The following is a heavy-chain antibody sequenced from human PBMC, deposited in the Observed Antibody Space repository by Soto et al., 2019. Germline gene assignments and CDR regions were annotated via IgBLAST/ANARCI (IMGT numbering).Heavy chain of an antibody. J-gene: IGHJ6*02. D-gene: IGHD6-6*01. CDR3: ARASVAPRRDYYYGMDV. V-gene: IGHV6-1*01. CDR1: GDSVFSNSAA. CDR2: TFYRAKWYN. Sequence: PSQTLSLPCAISGDSVFSNSAACHLIRQSPSRGLEWLGRTFYRAKWYNDYAVSVKSRITITPDTSKNQFSLQLSSVTPEDTAVYYCARASVAPRRDYYYGMDVWGQGTTVTVSS.